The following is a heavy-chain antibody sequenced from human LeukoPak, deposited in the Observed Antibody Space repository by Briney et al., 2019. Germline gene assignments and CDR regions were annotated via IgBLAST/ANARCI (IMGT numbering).Heavy chain of an antibody. CDR2: ISGSGGST. CDR1: GFTFSSYA. D-gene: IGHD4-17*01. Sequence: GGSLRLSCAASGFTFSSYAMSWVRQAPGQGLEWVSAISGSGGSTYYADSVKGRFTISRDNSKNTLYLQMNSLRAEDTAVYYCAKSFGGTTVTTGYWGQGTLVTVSS. V-gene: IGHV3-23*01. CDR3: AKSFGGTTVTTGY. J-gene: IGHJ4*02.